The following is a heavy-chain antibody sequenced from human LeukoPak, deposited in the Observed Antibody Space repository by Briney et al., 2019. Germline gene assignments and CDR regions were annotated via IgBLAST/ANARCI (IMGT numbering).Heavy chain of an antibody. CDR2: IYYSGST. V-gene: IGHV4-59*01. CDR1: GGSISSYY. Sequence: KASETLSLTCTVSGGSISSYYWSWIRQPPGKGLEWIGYIYYSGSTNYNPSLKSRVTISVDTSKNQFSLKLSSVTAADTAVYYCARDKDSFDPWGQGTLVTVSS. CDR3: ARDKDSFDP. J-gene: IGHJ5*02.